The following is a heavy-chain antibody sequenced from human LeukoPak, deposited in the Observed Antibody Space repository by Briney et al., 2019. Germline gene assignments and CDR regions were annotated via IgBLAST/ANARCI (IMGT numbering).Heavy chain of an antibody. CDR1: GYTFTGYY. Sequence: GASVKVSCKASGYTFTGYYWHWVRQAPGQRLEWMGWINPNSVGTKYAQTFQGRVTMTRDTSISTAYMELSRLRSDDTAVYYCARGGSSGWYVQNYFDTWGQGTLVTVSS. D-gene: IGHD6-19*01. CDR3: ARGGSSGWYVQNYFDT. CDR2: INPNSVGT. J-gene: IGHJ5*02. V-gene: IGHV1-2*02.